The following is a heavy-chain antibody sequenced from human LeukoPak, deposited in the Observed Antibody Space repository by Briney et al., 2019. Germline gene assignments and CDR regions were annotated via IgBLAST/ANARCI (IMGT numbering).Heavy chain of an antibody. Sequence: PSETLSLTCTVSGGSISSYYWNWIRQAPEQGLEWIGYIYNTGNTNYNPSLKSRVIISLDTSKNQLSLNLSSVTAADTAVYYCARVVSDSRPAAWGQGTLVTVSS. D-gene: IGHD3-22*01. J-gene: IGHJ5*02. CDR3: ARVVSDSRPAA. CDR1: GGSISSYY. CDR2: IYNTGNT. V-gene: IGHV4-59*01.